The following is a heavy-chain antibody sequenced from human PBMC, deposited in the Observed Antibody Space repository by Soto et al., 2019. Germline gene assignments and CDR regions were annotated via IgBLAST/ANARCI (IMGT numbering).Heavy chain of an antibody. J-gene: IGHJ6*02. CDR2: ISYDGSNK. V-gene: IGHV3-30*03. D-gene: IGHD2-2*01. CDR3: ARDHLVVVTADMSLKNDYYYYGMDV. Sequence: SLRLSCAASGFTFSSYGIHWVRQAPGKGLEWVSLISYDGSNKYYADPVKGRFTISRDNSKNTLYLQMNSLRAEDTAVYYWARDHLVVVTADMSLKNDYYYYGMDVWGQGTTVTVSS. CDR1: GFTFSSYG.